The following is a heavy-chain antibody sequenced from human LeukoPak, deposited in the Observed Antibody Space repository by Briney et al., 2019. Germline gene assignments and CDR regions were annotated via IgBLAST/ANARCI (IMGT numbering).Heavy chain of an antibody. Sequence: ASVKVSCKASGYTFTSYFMHWVGQAPGQGLDWMGIITTSGGRTNYAQNFQGRVTMTRDTSTGTVYMELTSLGSEDTAVYYCARVRTIAAVGPDFDFWGQGTLVTVSS. D-gene: IGHD6-13*01. J-gene: IGHJ4*02. CDR1: GYTFTSYF. CDR2: ITTSGGRT. V-gene: IGHV1-46*01. CDR3: ARVRTIAAVGPDFDF.